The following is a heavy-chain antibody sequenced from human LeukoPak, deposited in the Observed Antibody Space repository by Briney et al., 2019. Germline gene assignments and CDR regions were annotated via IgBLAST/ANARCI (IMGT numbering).Heavy chain of an antibody. CDR2: ISYSGST. Sequence: SETLSLTCTVSGGSISGYYWSWIRQPPGKGLECIGYISYSGSTYYNTSLKSRLTISVDTSKNQFSLKLNSVTAADTAVYYCAREGGLYRPLDYSGQGTLVTVSS. J-gene: IGHJ4*02. CDR1: GGSISGYY. V-gene: IGHV4-59*12. CDR3: AREGGLYRPLDY.